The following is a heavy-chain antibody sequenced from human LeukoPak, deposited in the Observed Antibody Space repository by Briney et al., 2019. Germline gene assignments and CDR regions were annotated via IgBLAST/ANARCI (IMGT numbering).Heavy chain of an antibody. CDR3: AKVGAVAAVEN. V-gene: IGHV3-30*18. J-gene: IGHJ4*02. CDR1: GFTFSSHD. CDR2: ISYDGSKQ. Sequence: GESLRLSCAASGFTFSSHDMHWVRQAPGKGLEWVAAISYDGSKQLYADSVKGRFTISRDNSKNTLYLQMDGLRVEDTAVYYCAKVGAVAAVENWGQGTLVTVSS. D-gene: IGHD6-19*01.